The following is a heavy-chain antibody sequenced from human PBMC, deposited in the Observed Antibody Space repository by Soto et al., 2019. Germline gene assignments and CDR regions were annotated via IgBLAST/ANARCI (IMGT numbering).Heavy chain of an antibody. CDR2: MYNTGST. V-gene: IGHV4-59*01. Sequence: PSETLSLTCTVSGGSISGYYWSWIRQPPGKGLEWIGYMYNTGSTVYNPSFKGRVTISVDTSKNQSSLKLNSVTAADTAVYYCARDLWGYCGTDCYPLDVWGQGTTVT. J-gene: IGHJ6*02. CDR3: ARDLWGYCGTDCYPLDV. D-gene: IGHD2-21*02. CDR1: GGSISGYY.